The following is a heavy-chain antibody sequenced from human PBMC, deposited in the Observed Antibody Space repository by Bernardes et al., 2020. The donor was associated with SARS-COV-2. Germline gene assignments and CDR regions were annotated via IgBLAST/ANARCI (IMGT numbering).Heavy chain of an antibody. CDR3: ATDSGWYGDAWFDP. V-gene: IGHV1-24*01. D-gene: IGHD6-19*01. Sequence: ASVKVSCKVSGYTLTELSMHWVRQAPGKGLEWMGGFDPEDGETIYAQKFQGRVTMTEDTSTDTAYMELSSLRSEDTAVYYCATDSGWYGDAWFDPWGQGTLVTVSS. CDR1: GYTLTELS. J-gene: IGHJ5*02. CDR2: FDPEDGET.